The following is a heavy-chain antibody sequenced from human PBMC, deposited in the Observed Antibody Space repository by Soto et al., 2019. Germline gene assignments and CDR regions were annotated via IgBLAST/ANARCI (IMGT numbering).Heavy chain of an antibody. V-gene: IGHV3-33*01. D-gene: IGHD1-7*01. CDR1: GFTFSSYG. Sequence: QVQLVESGGGVVQPGRSLRLSCAASGFTFSSYGMHWVRQAPGKGLEWVAVIWYDGSNKYYADSVKGRFTISRDNSKNTRYLQMNSLRAEDTAVYYCARGFTGIGPWNYEDAFEIWGQGTMVTVSS. CDR2: IWYDGSNK. CDR3: ARGFTGIGPWNYEDAFEI. J-gene: IGHJ3*02.